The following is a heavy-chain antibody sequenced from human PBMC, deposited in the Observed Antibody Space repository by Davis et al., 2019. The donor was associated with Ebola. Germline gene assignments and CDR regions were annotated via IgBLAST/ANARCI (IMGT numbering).Heavy chain of an antibody. CDR2: IYYSGST. CDR1: GGSISSHY. J-gene: IGHJ6*02. V-gene: IGHV4-59*11. CDR3: ARLSSSWYYYYYGMDV. D-gene: IGHD6-13*01. Sequence: LRLSCTVSGGSISSHYWSWIRQPPGKGLEWIGYIYYSGSTNYNPSLKSRVTISVDTSKNQFSLKLSSVTAADTAVYYCARLSSSWYYYYYGMDVWGQGTTVTVSS.